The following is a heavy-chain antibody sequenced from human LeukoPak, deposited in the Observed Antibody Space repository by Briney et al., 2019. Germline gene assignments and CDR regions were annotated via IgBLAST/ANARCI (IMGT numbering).Heavy chain of an antibody. CDR1: GYTFTSYY. V-gene: IGHV1-46*01. CDR2: INPSGGST. D-gene: IGHD3-10*01. Sequence: ASVKVSCKASGYTFTSYYMHWVRQAPGQGLEWMGIINPSGGSTSYAQKFQGRVTMTRDMSTSTVYMELSSLRSEDTAVCYCARYEGSGSGSYYNGDYYFDYWGQGTLVTVSS. J-gene: IGHJ4*02. CDR3: ARYEGSGSGSYYNGDYYFDY.